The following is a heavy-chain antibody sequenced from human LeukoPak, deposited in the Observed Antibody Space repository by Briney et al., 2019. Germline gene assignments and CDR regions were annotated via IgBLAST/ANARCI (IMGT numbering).Heavy chain of an antibody. D-gene: IGHD3-22*01. CDR2: IYHSGSA. V-gene: IGHV4-34*01. CDR1: GGSFSGYY. CDR3: AREGYDSSGYPNPHDAFDI. J-gene: IGHJ3*02. Sequence: PSETLSLTCAVYGGSFSGYYWTWLRQSPGKGLGWIGEIYHSGSANYNPSLKSRVTISVDTSKNQFSLKLSSVTVADTAVYYCAREGYDSSGYPNPHDAFDIWGQGTMVTVSS.